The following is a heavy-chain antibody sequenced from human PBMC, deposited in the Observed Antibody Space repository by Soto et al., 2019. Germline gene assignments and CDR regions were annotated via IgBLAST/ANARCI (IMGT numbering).Heavy chain of an antibody. CDR3: ARAGRGSYRSNAFDI. CDR1: GFTFSSYS. D-gene: IGHD1-26*01. CDR2: ISSSSSTI. Sequence: EVQLVESGGGLVQPGGSLRLSCAASGFTFSSYSMNWVRQAPGKGLEWVSYISSSSSTIYYADSVKGRFTISRDNAKNSLHLQMNSLRDEDTAVYYCARAGRGSYRSNAFDIWGQGTMVTVSS. J-gene: IGHJ3*02. V-gene: IGHV3-48*02.